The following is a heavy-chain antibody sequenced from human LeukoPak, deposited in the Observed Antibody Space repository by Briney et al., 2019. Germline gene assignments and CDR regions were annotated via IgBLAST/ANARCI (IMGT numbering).Heavy chain of an antibody. J-gene: IGHJ4*02. CDR2: INHSGST. V-gene: IGHV4-34*01. Sequence: SETLSLTCAVYGGSFSGYYWSWIRQPPGKGLEWIGEINHSGSTNYNPSLKSRVTISVDTSKNQFSLKPSSVTAADTAVYYCARGSTVVTPRFDYWGQGTLVTVSS. CDR3: ARGSTVVTPRFDY. CDR1: GGSFSGYY. D-gene: IGHD4-23*01.